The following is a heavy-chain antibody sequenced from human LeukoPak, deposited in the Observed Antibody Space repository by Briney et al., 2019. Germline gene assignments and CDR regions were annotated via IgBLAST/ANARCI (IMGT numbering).Heavy chain of an antibody. J-gene: IGHJ3*02. CDR3: AKDNPSIAAAGTGSFDI. CDR2: ISGSGGST. D-gene: IGHD6-13*01. CDR1: GFTFSSYA. Sequence: PGGSLRLSCAASGFTFSSYAMSWVRQAPGKGLEWVSAISGSGGSTYYADSVKGRFTISRDNSKNTLYLQMNSLRAEDTAVYYCAKDNPSIAAAGTGSFDIWGQGTVVTVSS. V-gene: IGHV3-23*01.